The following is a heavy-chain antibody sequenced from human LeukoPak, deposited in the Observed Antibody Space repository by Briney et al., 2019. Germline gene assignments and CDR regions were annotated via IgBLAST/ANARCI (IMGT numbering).Heavy chain of an antibody. CDR2: IIPIFGTA. J-gene: IGHJ5*02. CDR3: AEVTAQNWFDP. Sequence: SVKVSCKASGYSFNVNYMHWVRQAPGQGLEWMGGIIPIFGTANYAQKFQGRVTITADESTSTAYMELSSLRSEDTAVYYCAEVTAQNWFDPWGQGTLVTVSS. D-gene: IGHD5-18*01. CDR1: GYSFNVNY. V-gene: IGHV1-69*13.